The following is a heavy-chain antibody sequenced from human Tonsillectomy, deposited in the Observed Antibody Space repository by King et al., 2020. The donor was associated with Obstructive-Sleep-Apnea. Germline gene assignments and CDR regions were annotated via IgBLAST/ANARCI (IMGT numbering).Heavy chain of an antibody. J-gene: IGHJ4*02. CDR1: GSTISSYA. CDR2: FSLSGGST. V-gene: IGHV3-23*01. CDR3: AIDPALTLGVY. Sequence: VQLQESGGGLEQPGGSLRLSCEASGSTISSYAMNWVRQAPGKGLEWVSGFSLSGGSTYYAHSVKGRFTISRDNSKNTLFLQMNSLSAEDTAVYYCAIDPALTLGVYWGQGTLVTVSS. D-gene: IGHD4/OR15-4a*01.